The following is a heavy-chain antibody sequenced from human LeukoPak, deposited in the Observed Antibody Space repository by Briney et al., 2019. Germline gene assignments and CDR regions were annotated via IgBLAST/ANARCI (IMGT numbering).Heavy chain of an antibody. D-gene: IGHD5-18*01. Sequence: SETLSLTCAVYGGSFSGYYWNWIRQPPGKGLEWIGEINHSGSTNYNPSLKSRVTISVDTSKNQFSLKLSSVTAADTAVYYCARGGRYSYGYFDYWGQGTLVTVSS. CDR1: GGSFSGYY. V-gene: IGHV4-34*01. J-gene: IGHJ4*02. CDR3: ARGGRYSYGYFDY. CDR2: INHSGST.